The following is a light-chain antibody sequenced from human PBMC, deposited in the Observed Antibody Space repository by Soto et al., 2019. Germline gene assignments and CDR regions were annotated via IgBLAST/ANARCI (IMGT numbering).Light chain of an antibody. J-gene: IGKJ1*01. V-gene: IGKV1-27*01. CDR1: QGISNY. CDR2: VAS. CDR3: QKYNSAPWT. Sequence: DIQMTQSPSSLSASVGDRVTITCRASQGISNYVAWYQQKPGRVPKLLIYVASTLQSGVPSRFSGSGSGTDFTLTISSLQPEDVATYYCQKYNSAPWTFGQGTKVEIK.